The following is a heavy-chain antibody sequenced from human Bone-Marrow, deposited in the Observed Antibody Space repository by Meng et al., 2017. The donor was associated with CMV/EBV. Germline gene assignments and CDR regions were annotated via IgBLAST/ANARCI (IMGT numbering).Heavy chain of an antibody. CDR2: IYYSGST. CDR1: GASISSSY. J-gene: IGHJ4*02. CDR3: ARAAYCTNGVCSLGKPDY. V-gene: IGHV4-59*01. Sequence: GSLRLSCTVSGASISSSYWSWIRQPPGKGLEWIGYIYYSGSTNYNPSLKSRVTISVDTSKNQFSLKLSSVTAADTAVYYCARAAYCTNGVCSLGKPDYWGQGTLVTVSS. D-gene: IGHD2-8*01.